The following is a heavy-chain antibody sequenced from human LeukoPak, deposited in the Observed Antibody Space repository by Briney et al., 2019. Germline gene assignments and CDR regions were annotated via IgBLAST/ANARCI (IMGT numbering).Heavy chain of an antibody. V-gene: IGHV5-51*01. Sequence: GESLKISXKGSGYSFTSYWIGWVRQMPGKGLEWMGIIYPGDSDTIYSPSFQGQVTISADKSISTAYLQWSSLKASDTAMYYCARHEQMAEPNFDYWGQGTLVTVSS. CDR1: GYSFTSYW. J-gene: IGHJ4*02. CDR3: ARHEQMAEPNFDY. CDR2: IYPGDSDT. D-gene: IGHD5-24*01.